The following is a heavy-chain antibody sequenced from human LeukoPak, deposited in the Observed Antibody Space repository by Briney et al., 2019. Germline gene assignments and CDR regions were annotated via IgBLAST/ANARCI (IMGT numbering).Heavy chain of an antibody. D-gene: IGHD3-16*01. CDR1: GDTVSNNTAA. CDR3: ARGSYESVWS. J-gene: IGHJ5*01. CDR2: TYFRSNWNK. Sequence: SQTLSLTCAISGDTVSNNTAAWSWIRQSPSKGLEWLGRTYFRSNWNKDYAISVKSRISINADTSKNQFSLQLNSMTPEDTAVYYCARGSYESVWSWGRGTLVTVSS. V-gene: IGHV6-1*01.